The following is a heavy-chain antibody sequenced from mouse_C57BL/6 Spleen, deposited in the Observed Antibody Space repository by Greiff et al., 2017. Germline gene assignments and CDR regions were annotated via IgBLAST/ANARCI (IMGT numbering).Heavy chain of an antibody. D-gene: IGHD2-4*01. CDR2: ISNYYVDA. CDR1: GYTFTDYA. Sequence: QVQLQQSGPELVRPGVSVKISCKGSGYTFTDYAMHWVTQSHAKSLEWIGVISNYYVDASYNQKFKDKDTLTVDKSSSTAYMELARLTSEDSAVYYCARKNYDYDGRFPYYAMDYWGQGTSVTVSS. J-gene: IGHJ4*01. CDR3: ARKNYDYDGRFPYYAMDY. V-gene: IGHV1-67*01.